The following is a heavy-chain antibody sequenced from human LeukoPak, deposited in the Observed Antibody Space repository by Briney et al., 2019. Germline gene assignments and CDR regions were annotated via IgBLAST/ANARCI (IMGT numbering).Heavy chain of an antibody. CDR1: GFTFSSYA. CDR3: ARCSPGIAVAGTWRGAFDI. Sequence: PGGSLRLSCAASGFTFSSYAMHWVRQAPGKGLEWVAVISYDGSNKYYADSVKGRFTISRDNSKNTLYLQMNTLRAEDTAVYYCARCSPGIAVAGTWRGAFDIWGQGTMVTVSS. J-gene: IGHJ3*02. D-gene: IGHD6-19*01. V-gene: IGHV3-30*04. CDR2: ISYDGSNK.